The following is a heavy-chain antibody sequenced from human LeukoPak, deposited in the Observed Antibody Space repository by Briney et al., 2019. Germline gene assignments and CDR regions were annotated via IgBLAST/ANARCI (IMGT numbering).Heavy chain of an antibody. V-gene: IGHV3-30*04. CDR2: ISYDGSNI. CDR3: ARDFHGPFDY. CDR1: GFTFSSYA. J-gene: IGHJ4*02. Sequence: PGGSLRLSCAASGFTFSSYAMHWVRRAPGKGLEWVAVISYDGSNIYYADSVKGRFTISRDNSKNTLYLQMNSLRAEDTAVYYCARDFHGPFDYWGQGTLVTVSS.